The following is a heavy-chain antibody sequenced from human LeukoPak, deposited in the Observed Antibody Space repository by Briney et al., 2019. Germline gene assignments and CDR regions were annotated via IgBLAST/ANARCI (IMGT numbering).Heavy chain of an antibody. CDR1: GFTFSSYG. V-gene: IGHV3-30*18. J-gene: IGHJ5*01. Sequence: GRSLRLSCAASGFTFSSYGMHWVRQAPGKGLEWVAVISFDGSNKYCSDSVKGRFTISRDDSKNTLYLQMNSLRAEDTAVYYCAKDPIPGRIAAAGTGWFDYWGQGTLVTVSS. CDR2: ISFDGSNK. D-gene: IGHD6-13*01. CDR3: AKDPIPGRIAAAGTGWFDY.